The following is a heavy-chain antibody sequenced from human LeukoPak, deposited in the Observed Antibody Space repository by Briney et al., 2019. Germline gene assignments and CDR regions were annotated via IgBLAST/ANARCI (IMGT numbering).Heavy chain of an antibody. D-gene: IGHD3-22*01. CDR3: ARGSYYYDSSGYYFSGSYVDY. V-gene: IGHV4-31*11. Sequence: SETLSLTCAVYGGSFSGYYWSWIRQHPGKGLEWIGYIYYSGSTYYNPSLKSRVTISVDTSKNQFSLKLSSVTAADTAVYYCARGSYYYDSSGYYFSGSYVDYWGQGTLVTVSS. CDR1: GGSFSGYY. CDR2: IYYSGST. J-gene: IGHJ4*02.